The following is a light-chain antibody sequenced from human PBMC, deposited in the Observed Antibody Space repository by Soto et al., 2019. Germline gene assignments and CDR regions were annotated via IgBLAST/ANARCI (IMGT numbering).Light chain of an antibody. V-gene: IGKV1-8*01. J-gene: IGKJ1*01. CDR2: AAS. CDR3: QQYYSYSLT. CDR1: QGISSY. Sequence: AIRMTQSPSSLSASTGERVTITCRASQGISSYLAWYQQKPGKAPKLLIYAASTLQSGVPSRFSGSGSGTDFTLTISCLQSEDFATYYCQQYYSYSLTFGQGTKVEIK.